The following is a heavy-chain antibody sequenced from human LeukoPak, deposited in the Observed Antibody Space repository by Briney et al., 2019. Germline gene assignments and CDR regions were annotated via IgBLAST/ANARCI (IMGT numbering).Heavy chain of an antibody. Sequence: PGGSLRLSCAASGFTFSNYAMSWVRQAPAKGLEWVSALSSSGGDTFYADSVKGRFTISRDTSKNTLYLQMYSLRAEDTAVYYCAKARTGTNMIFDYWGQGTLVTVSS. CDR2: LSSSGGDT. CDR3: AKARTGTNMIFDY. J-gene: IGHJ4*02. CDR1: GFTFSNYA. V-gene: IGHV3-23*01. D-gene: IGHD1-1*01.